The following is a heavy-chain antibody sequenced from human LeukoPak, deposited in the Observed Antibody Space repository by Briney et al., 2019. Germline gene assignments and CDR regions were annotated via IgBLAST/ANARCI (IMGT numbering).Heavy chain of an antibody. V-gene: IGHV1-69*01. J-gene: IGHJ3*02. CDR2: IIPIFGTA. CDR3: ARDQGPNNDYGDYRDDAFDI. Sequence: ASVKVSCKASGGTFSSYAISWVRQAPGQGLEWMGGIIPIFGTANYAQKFQGRVTITADESTSTAYMELSSLRSEDTAVYYCARDQGPNNDYGDYRDDAFDIWGRGTMVTVSS. CDR1: GGTFSSYA. D-gene: IGHD4-17*01.